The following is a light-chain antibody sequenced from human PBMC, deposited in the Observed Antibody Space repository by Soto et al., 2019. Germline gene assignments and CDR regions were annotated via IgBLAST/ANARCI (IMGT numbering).Light chain of an antibody. Sequence: QSVLTQPPSVSGAPGQTVTISCTGSSSNIGAGYDVHWYQPLPGTAPNLLIYGNSNRPSGVPDRFSCSKAGTSASLDITGVQAGDEAYYYCQSCDSSLRVLFGGGTKLTVL. CDR1: SSNIGAGYD. CDR2: GNS. J-gene: IGLJ2*01. CDR3: QSCDSSLRVL. V-gene: IGLV1-40*01.